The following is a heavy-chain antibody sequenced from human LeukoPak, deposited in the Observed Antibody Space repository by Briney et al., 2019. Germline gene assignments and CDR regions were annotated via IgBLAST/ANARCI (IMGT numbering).Heavy chain of an antibody. CDR1: GGSIISSNYY. CDR3: ASTLRFLLYRRFDY. J-gene: IGHJ4*02. CDR2: IYQSGSGSS. V-gene: IGHV4-39*01. D-gene: IGHD3-3*01. Sequence: SETLSLTCSVSGGSIISSNYYWGWIRQPPGKGLEWIGSIYQSGSGSSYYNPSLKSRVIISGDTSNNHFSLRLMSVTAADTAVYYCASTLRFLLYRRFDYWGKGPLVPVP.